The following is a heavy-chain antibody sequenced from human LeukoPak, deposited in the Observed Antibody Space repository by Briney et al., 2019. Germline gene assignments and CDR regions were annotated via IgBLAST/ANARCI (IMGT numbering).Heavy chain of an antibody. J-gene: IGHJ1*01. CDR1: GGAISTYY. V-gene: IGHV4-59*01. D-gene: IGHD6-6*01. Sequence: SETLSLTCTVSGGAISTYYWNWIRQPPGKGLEWIGYIYHSGSTNYNPSLQSRVTISVDTSKNQFSLNLNSVTAADTAVYYCARGGAARLHFQNWGQGTLVTVSS. CDR2: IYHSGST. CDR3: ARGGAARLHFQN.